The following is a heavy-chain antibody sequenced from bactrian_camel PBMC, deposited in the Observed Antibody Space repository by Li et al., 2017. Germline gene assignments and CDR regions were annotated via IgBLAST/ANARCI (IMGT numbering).Heavy chain of an antibody. D-gene: IGHD4*01. CDR2: ITVAGERL. J-gene: IGHJ6*01. CDR1: RFIVSRNC. CDR3: ATVSFGTCTKVHGVNDFGA. V-gene: IGHV3S53*01. Sequence: HVQLVESGGGSVQAGGSLRLSRVASRFIVSRNCMGWFRQAPGKEREGVASITVAGERLKYADSVKGRFTISLDSAKTTVFLQMRSLKPEDTAMYYCATVSFGTCTKVHGVNDFGAWGQGTQVTVS.